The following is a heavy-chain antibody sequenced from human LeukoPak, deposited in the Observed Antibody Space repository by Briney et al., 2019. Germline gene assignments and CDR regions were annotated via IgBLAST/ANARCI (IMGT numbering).Heavy chain of an antibody. J-gene: IGHJ4*02. D-gene: IGHD3-10*01. CDR3: TTDSRGWFGELLG. CDR1: GLTFNNAW. CDR2: IKSKTDGGTT. V-gene: IGHV3-15*01. Sequence: GGSLRLSCAASGLTFNNAWMSWVRQAPGKGLEWVGRIKSKTDGGTTDYAAPVKGRFTISRDDLKNTLYLQMNSLRTEDTAVYYCTTDSRGWFGELLGWGQGTLVTVSS.